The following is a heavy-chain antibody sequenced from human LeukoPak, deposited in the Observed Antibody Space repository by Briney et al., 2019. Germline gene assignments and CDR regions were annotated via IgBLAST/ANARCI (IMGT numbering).Heavy chain of an antibody. CDR1: GFTFSSYG. CDR3: AKDRESTATFDY. CDR2: IRYDGSNK. V-gene: IGHV3-30*02. Sequence: GGSLRLSCAASGFTFSSYGMHWVRQAPGKGLEWVAFIRYDGSNKYYADSVKGRFTISRDNSKNTLYLQMNSLRAEDTAVYYCAKDRESTATFDYWGQGTLVTVSS. D-gene: IGHD4-17*01. J-gene: IGHJ4*02.